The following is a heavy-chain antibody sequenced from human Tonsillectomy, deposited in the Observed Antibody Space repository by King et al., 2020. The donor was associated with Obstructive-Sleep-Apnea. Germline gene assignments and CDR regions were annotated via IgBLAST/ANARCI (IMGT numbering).Heavy chain of an antibody. V-gene: IGHV3-9*01. J-gene: IGHJ4*02. CDR1: GFTFDDYA. CDR3: ARASGGWYSPPDY. Sequence: VQLVESGGGLVQPGRSLRLSCAASGFTFDDYAMHWVRQAPGQGLEWVSGISWNSGRIGYVDSVKGRFTISRDNAKNSLYLQMNSLRAEDTALYYCARASGGWYSPPDYWGQGTLVTVSS. CDR2: ISWNSGRI. D-gene: IGHD6-19*01.